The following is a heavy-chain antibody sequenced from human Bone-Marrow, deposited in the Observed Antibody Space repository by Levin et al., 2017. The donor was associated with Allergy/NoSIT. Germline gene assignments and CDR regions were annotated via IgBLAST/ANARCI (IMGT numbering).Heavy chain of an antibody. CDR3: TRDAVRPAVPAAMYYDYYYYGMDV. D-gene: IGHD2-2*01. Sequence: GESLKISCTASGFTFGDYAMSWVRQAPGKGLEWVGFIRSKAYGGTTEYAASVKGRFTISRDDSKSIAYLQMNSLKTEDTAVYYCTRDAVRPAVPAAMYYDYYYYGMDVWGQGTTVTVSS. V-gene: IGHV3-49*04. CDR2: IRSKAYGGTT. CDR1: GFTFGDYA. J-gene: IGHJ6*02.